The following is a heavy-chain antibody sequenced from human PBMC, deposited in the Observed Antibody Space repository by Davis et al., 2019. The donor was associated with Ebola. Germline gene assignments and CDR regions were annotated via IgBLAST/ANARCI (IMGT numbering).Heavy chain of an antibody. Sequence: SVKVSCKTSGYTFITYGISWVRRAPGQGLEWMGGIIPVFRTANYAQKFQGRVTITADESTRTAYMELNGLRSEDTAVYYCAHLGPQRYCSGGGCHGYLDYWGQGTLVTVSS. CDR1: GYTFITYG. CDR2: IIPVFRTA. J-gene: IGHJ4*02. CDR3: AHLGPQRYCSGGGCHGYLDY. V-gene: IGHV1-69*13. D-gene: IGHD2-15*01.